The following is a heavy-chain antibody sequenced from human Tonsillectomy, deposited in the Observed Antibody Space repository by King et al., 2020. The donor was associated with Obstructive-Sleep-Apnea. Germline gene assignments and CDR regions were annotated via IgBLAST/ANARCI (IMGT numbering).Heavy chain of an antibody. CDR1: GASISSGGYY. CDR2: IYYSGST. CDR3: AGDGAGTPGGPWFAP. Sequence: QLQLQESGPGLVKPSQTLSLTCTVSGASISSGGYYWSWIRQLPGKGLEWFGYIYYSGSTYYNPSLKSRVTISVDTAKNQFSLKLTSVTAADTAVSYCAGDGAGTPGGPWFAPWGQGTLVTVSS. J-gene: IGHJ5*02. V-gene: IGHV4-31*03. D-gene: IGHD1-14*01.